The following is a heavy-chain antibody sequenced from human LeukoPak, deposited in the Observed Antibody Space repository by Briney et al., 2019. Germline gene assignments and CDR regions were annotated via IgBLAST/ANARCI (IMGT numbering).Heavy chain of an antibody. D-gene: IGHD1-26*01. V-gene: IGHV3-43*02. CDR1: GFTFDDYA. J-gene: IGHJ4*02. CDR3: AKDIGYSGSCADY. Sequence: GRSLRLSXAASGFTFDDYAMHWVRQAPGKGLEWVSLISGDGGSTYYADSVKGRFTNSRDNSKNSLYLQMNSLRTEDTALYYCAKDIGYSGSCADYWGQGTLVTVSS. CDR2: ISGDGGST.